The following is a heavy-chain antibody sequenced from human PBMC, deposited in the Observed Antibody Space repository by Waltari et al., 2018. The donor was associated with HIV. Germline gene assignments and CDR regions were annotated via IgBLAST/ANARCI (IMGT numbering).Heavy chain of an antibody. J-gene: IGHJ4*02. CDR2: SSAYNGNT. D-gene: IGHD2-2*01. V-gene: IGHV1-18*01. CDR1: GYTFTSYG. CDR3: ARSFFYNPVVPAADDY. Sequence: QVQLVQSGAEVKKPGASVKVSCKASGYTFTSYGISWVRQAPGQGLEWMGWSSAYNGNTNYAHDLQGRGTMTTDASTSTAYMELRSLISDDTAVYYCARSFFYNPVVPAADDYWGQGTLVTVSS.